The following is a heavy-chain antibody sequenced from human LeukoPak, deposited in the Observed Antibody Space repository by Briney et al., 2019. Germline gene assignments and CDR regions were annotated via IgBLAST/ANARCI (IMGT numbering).Heavy chain of an antibody. D-gene: IGHD5/OR15-5a*01. V-gene: IGHV3-48*03. Sequence: PGGSLRLSCAASAFTFSFYEMSWVRQAPEMGLGWVAYISSDGNSIHYADSVKGRFTISRDNAKESLYLHINSLRAEDTAIYYCARVSTNYFDYWGEGALVTVSS. CDR1: AFTFSFYE. J-gene: IGHJ4*02. CDR2: ISSDGNSI. CDR3: ARVSTNYFDY.